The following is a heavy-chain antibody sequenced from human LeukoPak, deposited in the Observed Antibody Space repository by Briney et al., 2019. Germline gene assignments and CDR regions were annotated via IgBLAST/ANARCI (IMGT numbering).Heavy chain of an antibody. CDR1: GFTFSNAW. CDR2: IKSKTDGGTT. J-gene: IGHJ3*02. D-gene: IGHD3-10*01. V-gene: IGHV3-15*01. CDR3: TTDYYGSGSYPDAFDI. Sequence: PGGSLRLSCAASGFTFSNAWMSWVRQAPGKGLEWVGRIKSKTDGGTTDYAAPVKGRFTISRDDSKNTLYLQMNSLKTDDTAVYYCTTDYYGSGSYPDAFDIWGRGTMVTVSS.